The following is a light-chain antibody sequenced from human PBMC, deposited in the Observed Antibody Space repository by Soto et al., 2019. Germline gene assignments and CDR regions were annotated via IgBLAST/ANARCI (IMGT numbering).Light chain of an antibody. Sequence: DIQMTQSPPTLSASVGDRVTITCRASQSISSWLAWYQQRPGKAPNLLIYDVSSLESGVPSRFSGSGSGTEFTLTISILQPDDLATYYCQQYTNYPWTFGQGTKGES. J-gene: IGKJ1*01. CDR1: QSISSW. V-gene: IGKV1-5*01. CDR3: QQYTNYPWT. CDR2: DVS.